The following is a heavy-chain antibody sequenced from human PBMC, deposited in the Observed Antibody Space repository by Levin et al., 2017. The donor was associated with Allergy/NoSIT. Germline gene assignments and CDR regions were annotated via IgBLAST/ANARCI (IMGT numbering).Heavy chain of an antibody. CDR1: GYSFTSYW. J-gene: IGHJ4*02. V-gene: IGHV5-51*01. D-gene: IGHD1-1*01. CDR3: ASLQGGLNY. CDR2: IFPADSDI. Sequence: GGSLRLSCKGSGYSFTSYWIGWVRQMPGKGLEWMGIIFPADSDIRYSPSFRGQVTISADKSISTAYLQWSSLKASDTAMYYCASLQGGLNYWGQGTLVTVSS.